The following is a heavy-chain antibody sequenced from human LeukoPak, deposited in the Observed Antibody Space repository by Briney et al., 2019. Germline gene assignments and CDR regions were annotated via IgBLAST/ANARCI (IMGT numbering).Heavy chain of an antibody. J-gene: IGHJ4*02. Sequence: ASVKVSCKASGYTFTGYYMHWVRQAPGQGLEWMGWINPNSGGTNYAQKFQGRVTMTRYTSISTAYMELSRLRSDDTAVYYCARARFGESDFDYWGQGTLVTVSS. CDR3: ARARFGESDFDY. CDR2: INPNSGGT. CDR1: GYTFTGYY. V-gene: IGHV1-2*02. D-gene: IGHD3-10*01.